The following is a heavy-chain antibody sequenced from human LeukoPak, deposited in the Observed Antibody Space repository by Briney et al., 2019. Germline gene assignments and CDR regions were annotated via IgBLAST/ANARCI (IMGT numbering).Heavy chain of an antibody. CDR1: GCTFSSYS. CDR2: ISSISTYK. CDR3: AREGSRKSAAGTFDY. D-gene: IGHD6-13*01. V-gene: IGHV3-21*01. Sequence: PGGSLRLSCTASGCTFSSYSMNWVRQAPGKGLEWVSSISSISTYKYYADSVKGRFTISRDNAKNSLYLQMNSLRAEDTAVYYCAREGSRKSAAGTFDYWGQGTLVTVSS. J-gene: IGHJ4*02.